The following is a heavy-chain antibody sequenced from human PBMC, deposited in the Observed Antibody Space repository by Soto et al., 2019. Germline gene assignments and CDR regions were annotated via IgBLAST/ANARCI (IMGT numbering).Heavy chain of an antibody. D-gene: IGHD3-10*01. Sequence: LRLSCAASGFTFSSYGMHWVRQAPGKGLEWVAVIWYDGSNKYYADSVKGRFTISRDNSKNTLYLQMNSLRAEDTAVYYCARDQGITMVRGVYYGMDVWGQGTTVTVSS. V-gene: IGHV3-33*01. CDR1: GFTFSSYG. J-gene: IGHJ6*02. CDR2: IWYDGSNK. CDR3: ARDQGITMVRGVYYGMDV.